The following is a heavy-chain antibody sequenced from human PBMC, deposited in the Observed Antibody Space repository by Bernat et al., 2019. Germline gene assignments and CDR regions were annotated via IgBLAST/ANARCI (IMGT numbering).Heavy chain of an antibody. CDR1: GFTFSSYA. V-gene: IGHV3-23*01. J-gene: IGHJ4*02. D-gene: IGHD6-6*01. CDR3: AIADSSSSLRYFDY. Sequence: EVQLLESGGGLVQPGGSLRLSCAASGFTFSSYAMSWVRQAPGKGLEWVSTISGSGASTYYADSVKGRFTISRDNSKNTLYLQMNSLRAEDTAVYYCAIADSSSSLRYFDYWGQGNLVTVSS. CDR2: ISGSGAST.